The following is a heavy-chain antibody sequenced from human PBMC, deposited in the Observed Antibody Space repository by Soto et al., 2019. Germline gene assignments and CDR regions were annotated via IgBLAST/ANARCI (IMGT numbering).Heavy chain of an antibody. CDR1: GDSISSSSYY. J-gene: IGHJ4*02. CDR3: ARHRPSRYYVTSGYFPDF. Sequence: SETLSLTXTVSGDSISSSSYYWGWIRQPPGKGLEWIGIINYLGSTYYSPSLESRVTISVDTSKNQFSVKLSSVTAADTAVYYCARHRPSRYYVTSGYFPDFWGQGALVTVSP. CDR2: INYLGST. V-gene: IGHV4-39*01. D-gene: IGHD3-22*01.